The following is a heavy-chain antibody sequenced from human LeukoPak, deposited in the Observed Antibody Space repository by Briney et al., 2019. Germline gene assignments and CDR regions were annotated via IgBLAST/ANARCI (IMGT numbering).Heavy chain of an antibody. V-gene: IGHV4-39*01. D-gene: IGHD3-3*01. CDR2: IYYSGST. CDR1: GGSISSSSYH. J-gene: IGHJ5*02. Sequence: SETLSLTCTVSGGSISSSSYHWGWIRQPPGKGLEWIGSIYYSGSTYYNPSLKSRVTISVDTSKNQFSLKLSSVTAADTAVYYCARPLAIFADFDPWGQGTLVTVSS. CDR3: ARPLAIFADFDP.